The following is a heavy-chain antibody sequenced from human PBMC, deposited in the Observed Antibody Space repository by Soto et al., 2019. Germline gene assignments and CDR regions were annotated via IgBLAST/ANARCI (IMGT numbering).Heavy chain of an antibody. D-gene: IGHD5-18*01. CDR1: GFTFSGSA. V-gene: IGHV3-73*01. Sequence: GGSLRLSCAASGFTFSGSAMHWVRQASGKGLEWVGRIRSKANSYATAYAASVKGRFTISRDDSKNTAYLQMNSLKTEDTAVYYCTRQILDTAMADFDYWGQGTRVTVSS. J-gene: IGHJ4*02. CDR2: IRSKANSYAT. CDR3: TRQILDTAMADFDY.